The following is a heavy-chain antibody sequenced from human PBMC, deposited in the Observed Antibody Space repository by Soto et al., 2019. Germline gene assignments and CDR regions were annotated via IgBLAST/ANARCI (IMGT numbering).Heavy chain of an antibody. CDR3: ANEGAYGEYAGENCFDS. CDR1: GFTFFAYW. CDR2: INSYGSHT. V-gene: IGHV3-74*01. J-gene: IGHJ5*01. D-gene: IGHD4-17*01. Sequence: EVQLVESGGGLVQPGGSLRLSCAASGFTFFAYWIHWVRQVPGKGLVWFSRINSYGSHTSYADSVRGRFTISRDNSKNTVYLQMNSLTAEDTAVYYCANEGAYGEYAGENCFDSWGQGSLVTVSS.